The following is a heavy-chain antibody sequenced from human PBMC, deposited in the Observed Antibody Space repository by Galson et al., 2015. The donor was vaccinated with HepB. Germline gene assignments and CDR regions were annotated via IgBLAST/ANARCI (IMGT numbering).Heavy chain of an antibody. V-gene: IGHV4-34*01. J-gene: IGHJ4*02. Sequence: SETLSLTCAVYGGSFSGYYWSWIRQPPGKGLEWIGEINHSGSTNYNPSLKSRVTISVDTSKNQFSLNLSSVTAADTAVYYCARGLGEYNYDSSGYLFDYWGQGTLVTVSS. D-gene: IGHD3-22*01. CDR2: INHSGST. CDR1: GGSFSGYY. CDR3: ARGLGEYNYDSSGYLFDY.